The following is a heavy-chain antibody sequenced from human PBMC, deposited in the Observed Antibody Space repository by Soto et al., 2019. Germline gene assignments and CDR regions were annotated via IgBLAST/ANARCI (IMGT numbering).Heavy chain of an antibody. Sequence: PGESLKISCKGSEYSFTSYWIGWVRQMPGKGLEWMGIIYPGDSDTRYSPSFKGQVTISADRSISTAYLQWGSLKASDTAMYYCARHMIRGVLTTNFDYWGQGTLVTVSS. CDR3: ARHMIRGVLTTNFDY. CDR1: EYSFTSYW. J-gene: IGHJ4*02. CDR2: IYPGDSDT. V-gene: IGHV5-51*01. D-gene: IGHD3-10*01.